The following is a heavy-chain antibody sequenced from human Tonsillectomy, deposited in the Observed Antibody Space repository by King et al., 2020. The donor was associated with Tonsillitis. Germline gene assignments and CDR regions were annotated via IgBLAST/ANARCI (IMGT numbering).Heavy chain of an antibody. V-gene: IGHV3-48*03. CDR1: GFTFSSYE. CDR3: ARDLDSSGFYS. CDR2: ISSSGSTI. D-gene: IGHD6-19*01. J-gene: IGHJ5*01. Sequence: VQLVESGGGLVQPGGSLRLSCAASGFTFSSYEMNWVRQAPGKGLEWVSYISSSGSTIYYADSVKGRFTISRDNAKNSLYLHMNSLRAEDTAVYYCARDLDSSGFYSWGQGTLVTVSS.